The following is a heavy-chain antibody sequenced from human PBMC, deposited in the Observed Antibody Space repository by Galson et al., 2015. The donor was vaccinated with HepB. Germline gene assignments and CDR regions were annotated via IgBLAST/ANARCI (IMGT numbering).Heavy chain of an antibody. CDR3: AREYSVPANFDY. V-gene: IGHV3-21*01. CDR2: ISSSSGSM. J-gene: IGHJ4*02. D-gene: IGHD2-21*01. Sequence: SLRLSCADAGFTFYRHSMIWVRQAPGKGLEWVSFISSSSGSMSYADSVRGRFTISRDNAKNSVYLQMDSLRVEDTAVYYCAREYSVPANFDYWGQGVLVTVSS. CDR1: GFTFYRHS.